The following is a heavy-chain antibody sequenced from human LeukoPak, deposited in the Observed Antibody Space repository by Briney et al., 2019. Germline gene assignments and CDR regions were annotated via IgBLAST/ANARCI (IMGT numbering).Heavy chain of an antibody. Sequence: SETLSLTCAVYGGSFSGYYWSWIRQPPGKGLEWIGEINHSGSTNYNPSLKSRVAISVDTSKNQFSLKLSSVTAADTAVYYCARVPKDILTGYPQGMDVWGQGTTVTVSS. CDR3: ARVPKDILTGYPQGMDV. V-gene: IGHV4-34*01. J-gene: IGHJ6*02. CDR2: INHSGST. D-gene: IGHD3-9*01. CDR1: GGSFSGYY.